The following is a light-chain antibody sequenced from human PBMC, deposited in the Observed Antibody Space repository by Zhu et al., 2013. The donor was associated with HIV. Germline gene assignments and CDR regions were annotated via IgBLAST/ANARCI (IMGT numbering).Light chain of an antibody. V-gene: IGKV4-1*01. Sequence: DIVMTQSPDSLAVSLGERATINCKSSQSVLYSSNNKSYLAWYQQKPGQPPRLLIYWASTRESGVPDRFSGSGSGTDFTLTISSLQAEDVAVYYCQQYYSIPPWTFGQGTKVEIK. CDR3: QQYYSIPPWT. J-gene: IGKJ1*01. CDR2: WAS. CDR1: QSVLYSSNNKSY.